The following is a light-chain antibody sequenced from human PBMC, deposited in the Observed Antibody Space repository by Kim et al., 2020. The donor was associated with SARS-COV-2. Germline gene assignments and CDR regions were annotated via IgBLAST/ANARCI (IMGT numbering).Light chain of an antibody. V-gene: IGLV1-47*01. Sequence: ELTQPPSASGTPGQRVTISCSGSSSNIGSNYVYWYKQLPGTAPKLLIYRNNQRPSGVPDRFSGSKSGTSASLAISGLRSEDEADYYCAAWDDSLSGSWVFGGGTQLTVL. J-gene: IGLJ3*02. CDR2: RNN. CDR3: AAWDDSLSGSWV. CDR1: SSNIGSNY.